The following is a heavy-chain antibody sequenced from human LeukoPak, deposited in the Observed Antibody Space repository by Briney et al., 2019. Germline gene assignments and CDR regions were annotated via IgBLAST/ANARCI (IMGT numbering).Heavy chain of an antibody. V-gene: IGHV3-23*01. CDR1: GFTFSSYA. Sequence: GGSLRLSCAASGFTFSSYAMTWVRQAPGKGLEWVSSFSFNGESTYYADSAKGRFTISRDNSKNTLYLQMNSLRAEDTAVYYCAKGGYSNGRYYYYMDVWGEGTSVTVSS. D-gene: IGHD5-18*01. J-gene: IGHJ6*03. CDR2: FSFNGEST. CDR3: AKGGYSNGRYYYYMDV.